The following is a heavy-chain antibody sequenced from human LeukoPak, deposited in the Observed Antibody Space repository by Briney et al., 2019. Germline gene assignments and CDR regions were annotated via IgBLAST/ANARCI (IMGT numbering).Heavy chain of an antibody. CDR1: GGSISSGSYY. Sequence: SETLSLTCTVSGGSISSGSYYWSWIRQPAGKGLEWIGRIYTSGSTNYNPSLKSRVTISVDTSKNQFSLKVRSVTAADTAVYYCARGGYYDPLDYWGQGILVTVSS. CDR2: IYTSGST. V-gene: IGHV4-61*02. CDR3: ARGGYYDPLDY. D-gene: IGHD3-16*01. J-gene: IGHJ4*02.